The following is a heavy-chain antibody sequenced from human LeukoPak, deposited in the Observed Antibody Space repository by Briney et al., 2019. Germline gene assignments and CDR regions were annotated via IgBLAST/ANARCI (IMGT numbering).Heavy chain of an antibody. CDR2: MNPNSGNT. CDR3: AREGNTKRQLYNWFDP. J-gene: IGHJ5*02. D-gene: IGHD2-2*01. V-gene: IGHV1-8*01. Sequence: ASVKVSCKASGYTFTSYDINWVRQAPGQGLEWMGWMNPNSGNTGYAQKFQGRVTMTRNTSISTAYMELSSLRSEDTAVYYCAREGNTKRQLYNWFDPWGQGTLVTVSS. CDR1: GYTFTSYD.